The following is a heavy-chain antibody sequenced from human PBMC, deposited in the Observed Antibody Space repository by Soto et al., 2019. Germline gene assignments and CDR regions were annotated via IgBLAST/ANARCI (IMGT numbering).Heavy chain of an antibody. CDR3: SRGSSGGCFDY. CDR1: GFTFSSYG. Sequence: QVQLVESGGGVVQPGRSLRLSCAASGFTFSSYGMHWVRQAPGKGLEWVAVIWHDGSNKYYADSVKGRFTISRDNSKNTLYLQMNSRRAEDTAVYYCSRGSSGGCFDYWGQGTLVTVSS. J-gene: IGHJ4*02. D-gene: IGHD3-22*01. CDR2: IWHDGSNK. V-gene: IGHV3-33*01.